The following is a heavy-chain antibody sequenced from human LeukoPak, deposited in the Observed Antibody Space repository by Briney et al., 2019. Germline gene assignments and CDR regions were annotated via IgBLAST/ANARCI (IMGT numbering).Heavy chain of an antibody. J-gene: IGHJ4*02. CDR2: ISGSSSDI. CDR3: ARDDPSMIAALHY. Sequence: GESLRLSCAASGFTFSDYRMNWVRQAPGKGLEWVSSISGSSSDIYYADSVKGRFTISRDNTKNSVYLQMNSLRAEDTAVYYCARDDPSMIAALHYWGQGTLVTVSS. D-gene: IGHD6-6*01. CDR1: GFTFSDYR. V-gene: IGHV3-21*01.